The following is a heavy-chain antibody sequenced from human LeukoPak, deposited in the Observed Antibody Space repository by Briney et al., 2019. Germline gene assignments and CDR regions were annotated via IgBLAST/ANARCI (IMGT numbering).Heavy chain of an antibody. V-gene: IGHV3-21*01. CDR3: ARSHASYYYNYYYYGIDV. D-gene: IGHD3-10*01. J-gene: IGHJ6*02. Sequence: AGGSLRLSCAASGFTFSSYSMNWVRQAPGKGLEWVSSISSSSSYIYYADSVKGRFTISRDNAKNSLYLQMNGLRAEDTAVYYCARSHASYYYNYYYYGIDVCGQGTTVTVSS. CDR2: ISSSSSYI. CDR1: GFTFSSYS.